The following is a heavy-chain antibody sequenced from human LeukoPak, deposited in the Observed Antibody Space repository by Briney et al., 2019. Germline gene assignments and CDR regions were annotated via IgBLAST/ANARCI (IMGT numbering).Heavy chain of an antibody. CDR2: ISGSGGST. D-gene: IGHD3-22*01. CDR3: SNRLESSFYSY. CDR1: GFTFTSYG. V-gene: IGHV3-23*01. Sequence: QTGRSLRLSCAASGFTFTSYGMSWVRQAPGKGLEWVSAISGSGGSTYYADSVKGRFTISRDNSKNTLYLQINSQIAQHTAVYYCSNRLESSFYSYWGQGTPGTVSP. J-gene: IGHJ6*01.